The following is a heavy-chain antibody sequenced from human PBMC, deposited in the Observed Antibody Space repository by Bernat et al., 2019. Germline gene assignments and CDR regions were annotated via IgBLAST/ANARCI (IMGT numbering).Heavy chain of an antibody. CDR1: GYTFTSYD. D-gene: IGHD4-17*01. CDR2: MNLNSGNT. V-gene: IGHV1-8*01. J-gene: IGHJ6*02. Sequence: QVQLVQSGAEVKKPGASVKVSCKASGYTFTSYDINWVRQATGQGLEWMGWMNLNSGNTGYAQKSQGRVTMTRNTSIRPAYMELGSLSSEDTAVYYWARAGDDDYGDYGLRSYYVSYGMDVWGQGTTVTVSS. CDR3: ARAGDDDYGDYGLRSYYVSYGMDV.